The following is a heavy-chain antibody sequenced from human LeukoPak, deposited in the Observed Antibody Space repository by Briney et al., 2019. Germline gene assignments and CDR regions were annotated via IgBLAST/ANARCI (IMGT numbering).Heavy chain of an antibody. Sequence: PSETLSLTCTVSGGSMSDYYWGCIRQPPGKGLEWIGYISYSGKSNSNPSLKSRVTMSADMSKNQFSLKLASVTAADTAVYYCVRVGRSLHWNPDFWGLRTLVTVSS. J-gene: IGHJ4*02. D-gene: IGHD1-1*01. CDR1: GGSMSDYY. CDR3: VRVGRSLHWNPDF. V-gene: IGHV4-59*01. CDR2: ISYSGKS.